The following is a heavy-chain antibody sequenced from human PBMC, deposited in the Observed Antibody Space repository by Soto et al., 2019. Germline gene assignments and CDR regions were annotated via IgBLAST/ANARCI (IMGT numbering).Heavy chain of an antibody. Sequence: PSGTLSLTCTVSGGSISSDWYYWSWIRQPPGKGLEWIGYIYYSGRTAYNPSLKSRIIISIDTSKNQFSLSLNSLNAADTAVYYCAGELSNSPEYFDFWGLGTLVTVSS. V-gene: IGHV4-30-4*01. CDR1: GGSISSDWYY. J-gene: IGHJ4*02. CDR3: AGELSNSPEYFDF. D-gene: IGHD6-6*01. CDR2: IYYSGRT.